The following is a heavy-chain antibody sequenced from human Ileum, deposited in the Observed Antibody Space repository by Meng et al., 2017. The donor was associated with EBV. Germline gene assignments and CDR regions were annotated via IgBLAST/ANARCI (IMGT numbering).Heavy chain of an antibody. V-gene: IGHV1-18*01. D-gene: IGHD2-2*01. J-gene: IGHJ4*02. CDR1: GFIFTSYA. CDR3: ARFYCSSTSCPHVLFDY. Sequence: QVQLVQSGAEVKKPXASVKVSCEASGFIFTSYAISWVRQAPGQGLQYMGWISAYNGNTNYAQELQGRVTMTTDTSTSTAYMELRSLRFDDTAVYYCARFYCSSTSCPHVLFDYWGQGTLVTVSS. CDR2: ISAYNGNT.